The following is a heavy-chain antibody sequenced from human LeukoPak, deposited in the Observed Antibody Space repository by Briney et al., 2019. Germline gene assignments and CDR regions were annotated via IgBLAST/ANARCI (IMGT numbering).Heavy chain of an antibody. CDR2: IYYSGST. CDR3: ARGLTSGYYGSYYMDV. CDR1: GGSISSYY. J-gene: IGHJ6*03. V-gene: IGHV4-59*01. Sequence: SETLSLTCTVSGGSISSYYWSWIRQPPGRGLEWIGYIYYSGSTNYNPSLRSRVTISLDTSKNQFSLKLRSVTAADTAVYYCARGLTSGYYGSYYMDVWGRGTTLTVSS. D-gene: IGHD3-22*01.